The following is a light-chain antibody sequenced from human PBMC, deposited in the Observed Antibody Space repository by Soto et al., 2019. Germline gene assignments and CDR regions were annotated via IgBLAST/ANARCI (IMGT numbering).Light chain of an antibody. Sequence: DIQMTQSPSSLSASVGDTVTITCRASRSIRGNVNWFQQKPGEAPKLLIHTSSRLQSGVPSRFSGSGFGTNFTLTIDILQPEDFSTFYCQQSYSNPRTFGQGTTLAIK. CDR2: TSS. CDR1: RSIRGN. CDR3: QQSYSNPRT. V-gene: IGKV1-39*01. J-gene: IGKJ2*01.